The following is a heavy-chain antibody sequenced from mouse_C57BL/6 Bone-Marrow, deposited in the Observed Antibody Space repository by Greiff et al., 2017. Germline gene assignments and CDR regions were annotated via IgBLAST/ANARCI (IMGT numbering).Heavy chain of an antibody. Sequence: EVKVVESGGGLVQPGGSLKLSCAASGFTFSDYYMYWVRQTPEKRLEWVAYISNGGGSTYYPDTVQGRFTISRDNAKNTLYLQMSRLKSEDTAMYYCARHGGYDPTWFAYWGQGTLVTVSA. CDR1: GFTFSDYY. J-gene: IGHJ3*01. D-gene: IGHD2-3*01. CDR3: ARHGGYDPTWFAY. V-gene: IGHV5-12*01. CDR2: ISNGGGST.